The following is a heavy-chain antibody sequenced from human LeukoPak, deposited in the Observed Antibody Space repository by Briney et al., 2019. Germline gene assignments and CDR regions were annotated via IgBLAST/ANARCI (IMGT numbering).Heavy chain of an antibody. Sequence: GGSLRLSCAASGFTFSSYSMNWVRQAPGKGLEWVSSISRSSSYIYYADSVKGRFTISRDNAKNSLYLQMNSLRAEDTAVYYCARNREQSYVFWSGINWFDPSGQGTLVTVSS. CDR1: GFTFSSYS. J-gene: IGHJ5*02. CDR3: ARNREQSYVFWSGINWFDP. V-gene: IGHV3-21*01. CDR2: ISRSSSYI. D-gene: IGHD3-3*01.